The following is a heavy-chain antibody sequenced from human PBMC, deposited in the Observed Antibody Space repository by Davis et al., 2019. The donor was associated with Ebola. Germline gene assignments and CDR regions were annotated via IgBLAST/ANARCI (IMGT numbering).Heavy chain of an antibody. CDR1: GYTFTGYY. D-gene: IGHD3-3*01. CDR2: INPNSGGT. J-gene: IGHJ5*02. V-gene: IGHV1-2*02. CDR3: ARDGLRFLEWLFPVSGWFDP. Sequence: ASVKVSCKASGYTFTGYYMHWVRQAPGQGLEWMGWINPNSGGTNYAQKLQGRVTMTTDTSTSTAYMELRSLRSDDTAVYYCARDGLRFLEWLFPVSGWFDPWGQGTLVTVSS.